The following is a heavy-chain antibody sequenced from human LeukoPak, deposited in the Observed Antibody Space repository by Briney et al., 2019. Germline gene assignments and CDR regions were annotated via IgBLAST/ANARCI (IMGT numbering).Heavy chain of an antibody. D-gene: IGHD3/OR15-3a*01. V-gene: IGHV4-34*01. CDR3: ARQTGSGLFILP. CDR1: GGSFSGYY. J-gene: IGHJ4*02. CDR2: INHSGST. Sequence: SGTLSLTCAVYGGSFSGYYWSWIRQPPGKGLEWIGEINHSGSTNYNPSLKSRVTISVDTSKNQFSLKLSSVTAADTAVYYCARQTGSGLFILPGGQGTLVTVSS.